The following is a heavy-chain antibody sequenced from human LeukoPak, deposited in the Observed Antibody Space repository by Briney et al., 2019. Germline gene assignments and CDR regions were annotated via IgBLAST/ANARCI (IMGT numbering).Heavy chain of an antibody. D-gene: IGHD6-13*01. CDR3: ARPGIAAAGTTDYYYYGMDG. V-gene: IGHV1-18*01. Sequence: GASVKVSCKASGYAFTNCGISWGRQAPGQGLEWMGWIGAYNGNTNYAQTFQGRGTMTTDTSTTTAYMELRSVRSADTAVYYCARPGIAAAGTTDYYYYGMDGWGQGTTVTACS. CDR1: GYAFTNCG. CDR2: IGAYNGNT. J-gene: IGHJ6*02.